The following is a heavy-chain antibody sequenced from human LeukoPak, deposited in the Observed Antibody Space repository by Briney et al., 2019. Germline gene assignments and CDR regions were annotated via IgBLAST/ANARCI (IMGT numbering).Heavy chain of an antibody. CDR3: ARTDYYYDSSGYWHYYFDY. Sequence: PSETLSLTCTVSGGSISSYYWSWIRQPPGKGLEWIGYIYYSGSTNYNPSLKSRVTISVDTSKNQFSLKLSSVTAADTAVYYCARTDYYYDSSGYWHYYFDYWGEGALVTVSS. CDR2: IYYSGST. J-gene: IGHJ4*02. CDR1: GGSISSYY. D-gene: IGHD3-22*01. V-gene: IGHV4-59*01.